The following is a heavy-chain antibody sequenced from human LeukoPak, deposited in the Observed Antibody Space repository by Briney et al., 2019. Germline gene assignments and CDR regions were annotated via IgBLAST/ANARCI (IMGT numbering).Heavy chain of an antibody. CDR1: GFTLSTYD. CDR2: FYRAGDT. Sequence: GGSLRLSCAASGFTLSTYDMHWVRQPTGESLEWVSIFYRAGDTYYPNSVKGRFTISRDDAKNSLYLQMNSLRAEDTAVYYCARLYEFSGSYRFDPWGQGTLVTVSS. D-gene: IGHD1-26*01. J-gene: IGHJ5*02. V-gene: IGHV3-13*01. CDR3: ARLYEFSGSYRFDP.